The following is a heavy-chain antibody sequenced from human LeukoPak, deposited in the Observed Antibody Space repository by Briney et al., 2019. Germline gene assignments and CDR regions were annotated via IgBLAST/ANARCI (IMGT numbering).Heavy chain of an antibody. D-gene: IGHD3-22*01. Sequence: GGSLRLSCAASGLTFSTSSMNWVRQAPGKELEWVSSISSSSSYIYYADSVKGRFTISRDNAKNSLYLQMNSLRVEDTAVYYCARGAYYDYWGQGTLVTVSS. CDR3: ARGAYYDY. CDR2: ISSSSSYI. CDR1: GLTFSTSS. V-gene: IGHV3-21*01. J-gene: IGHJ4*02.